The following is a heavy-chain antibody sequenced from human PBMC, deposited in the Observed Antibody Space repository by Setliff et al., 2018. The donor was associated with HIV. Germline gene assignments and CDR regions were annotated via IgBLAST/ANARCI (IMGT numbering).Heavy chain of an antibody. J-gene: IGHJ6*03. D-gene: IGHD2-2*01. CDR3: ARADIVVVPAAMDYYYYMDV. Sequence: PSETLSLTCAVYGGSFSGYYWSWIRQPPGEGLEWIGEINHSGSTYYNPSLKSRVTISVDTSKNQFSLKLSSVTAADTAVYYCARADIVVVPAAMDYYYYMDVWGKGTTVTVSS. CDR1: GGSFSGYY. CDR2: INHSGST. V-gene: IGHV4-34*01.